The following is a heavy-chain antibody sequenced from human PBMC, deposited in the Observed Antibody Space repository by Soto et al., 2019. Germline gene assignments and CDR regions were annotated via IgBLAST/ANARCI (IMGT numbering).Heavy chain of an antibody. CDR3: ARDRYDFWSGYYVFSY. V-gene: IGHV1-18*01. D-gene: IGHD3-3*01. J-gene: IGHJ4*02. CDR2: ISAYNGNT. Sequence: ASVKVSCKASGYTFTSYGISWVRQAPGQGLEWMGWISAYNGNTNYAQKLQGRVTMTTDTSTSTAYMELRSLRSDDTAVYYCARDRYDFWSGYYVFSYWGQGTLVTVSS. CDR1: GYTFTSYG.